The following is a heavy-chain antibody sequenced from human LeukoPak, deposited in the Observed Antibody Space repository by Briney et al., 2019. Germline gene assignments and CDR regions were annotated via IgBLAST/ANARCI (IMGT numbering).Heavy chain of an antibody. V-gene: IGHV4-30-2*01. CDR1: GDSISSSSYY. CDR3: ARMAAALHFDY. Sequence: PSETLSLTCTVSGDSISSSSYYWSWIRQPPGKGLEWIGYIYHSGSTYYNPSLKSRVTISVDRSKNQFSLKLSSVTAADTAVYYCARMAAALHFDYWGQGTLVTVSS. J-gene: IGHJ4*02. D-gene: IGHD6-13*01. CDR2: IYHSGST.